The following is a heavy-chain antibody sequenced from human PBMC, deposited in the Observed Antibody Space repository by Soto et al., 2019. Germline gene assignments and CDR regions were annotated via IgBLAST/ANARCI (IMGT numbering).Heavy chain of an antibody. CDR3: ARYRLIDHKAFDI. D-gene: IGHD3-22*01. Sequence: EVQLVESGGGLVKPGGSLRLSCAASGFTFSSYSMNWVRQAPGEGLEWVSSISSSSSYIYYADSVKGRFNISRDNAKNSLDRQMNSLRAEDTAVYDCARYRLIDHKAFDIWGQGTMVTVSS. CDR1: GFTFSSYS. J-gene: IGHJ3*02. V-gene: IGHV3-21*01. CDR2: ISSSSSYI.